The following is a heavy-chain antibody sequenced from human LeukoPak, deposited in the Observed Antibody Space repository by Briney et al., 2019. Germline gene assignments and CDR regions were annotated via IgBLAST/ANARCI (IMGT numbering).Heavy chain of an antibody. CDR3: ARERYCSSTNCYKDY. CDR2: IKPDGSET. CDR1: GFTFSTYW. D-gene: IGHD2-2*02. V-gene: IGHV3-7*01. Sequence: PGGSLRLSCAASGFTFSTYWMSWVRQAPGKGLEWVANIKPDGSETYYVDSVEGRFTISRDSAKNSVYLQMNSLRAEDTAVYYCARERYCSSTNCYKDYWGQGTLVTVSS. J-gene: IGHJ4*02.